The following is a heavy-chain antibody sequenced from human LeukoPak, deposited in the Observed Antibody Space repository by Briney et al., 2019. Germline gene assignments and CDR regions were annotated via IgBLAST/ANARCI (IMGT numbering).Heavy chain of an antibody. CDR2: ISYDGSNK. Sequence: GGSLRLSCAASGFTFSSYGMHWVRQAPGKGLEWVAVISYDGSNKYYADSVKGRFTISRDNSKNTLYLQMNSLRAEDTAVYYCTRASQTHWFDPWGQGTLVTVSS. V-gene: IGHV3-30*03. J-gene: IGHJ5*02. CDR3: TRASQTHWFDP. CDR1: GFTFSSYG.